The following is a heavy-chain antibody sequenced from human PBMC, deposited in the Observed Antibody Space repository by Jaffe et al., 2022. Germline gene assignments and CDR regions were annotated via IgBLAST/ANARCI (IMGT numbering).Heavy chain of an antibody. CDR1: GFTFSSYA. J-gene: IGHJ6*03. V-gene: IGHV3-23*01. D-gene: IGHD2-2*01. CDR2: ISGSGGST. Sequence: EVQLLESGGGLVQPGGSLRLSCAASGFTFSSYAMSWVRQAPGKGLEWVSAISGSGGSTYYADSVKGRFTISRDNSKNTLYLQMNSLRAEDTAVYYCAKGLGGSTSCYRCYYYYYYMDVWGKGTTVTVSS. CDR3: AKGLGGSTSCYRCYYYYYYMDV.